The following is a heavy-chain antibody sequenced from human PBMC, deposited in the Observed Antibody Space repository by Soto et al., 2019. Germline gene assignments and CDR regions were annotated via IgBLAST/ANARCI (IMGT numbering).Heavy chain of an antibody. V-gene: IGHV3-30*18. J-gene: IGHJ4*02. CDR2: ISYDGSNK. CDR3: AKGNDFWSGYPPTYFDY. D-gene: IGHD3-3*01. Sequence: VGSLRLSCAASGFTFSSYGMHWVRQAPGKGLEWVAVISYDGSNKYYADSVKGRFTISRDNSKNTLYLQMNSLRAEDTAVYYCAKGNDFWSGYPPTYFDYWGQGTLVTVSS. CDR1: GFTFSSYG.